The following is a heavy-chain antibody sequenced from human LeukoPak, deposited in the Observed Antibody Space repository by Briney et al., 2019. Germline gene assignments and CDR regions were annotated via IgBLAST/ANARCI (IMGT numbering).Heavy chain of an antibody. CDR1: GFTFSSYG. CDR2: ISGSGGST. D-gene: IGHD3-9*01. CDR3: AKDPYYDILTGYYTGGY. V-gene: IGHV3-23*01. Sequence: PGGSLRLSCAASGFTFSSYGMSWVRQAPGKGLEWVSAISGSGGSTYYADSVKDRFTISRDNSKNTLYLQMNSLRAEDTAVYYCAKDPYYDILTGYYTGGYWGQGTLVTVSS. J-gene: IGHJ4*02.